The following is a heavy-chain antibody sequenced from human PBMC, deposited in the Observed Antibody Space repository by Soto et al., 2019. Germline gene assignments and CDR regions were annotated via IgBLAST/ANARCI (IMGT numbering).Heavy chain of an antibody. V-gene: IGHV3-11*01. CDR3: VREGRSSTSCNTGCAFDI. D-gene: IGHD2-2*02. Sequence: GWSLRLSCAASGFTSWDYDVSWIRQAPGKGLEWVSYISRSGNTMYYGDYVKGRFTISRDNAENSVFLQMISLRAEDTAVYYCVREGRSSTSCNTGCAFDIWGQGTMVTVSS. J-gene: IGHJ3*02. CDR2: ISRSGNTM. CDR1: GFTSWDYD.